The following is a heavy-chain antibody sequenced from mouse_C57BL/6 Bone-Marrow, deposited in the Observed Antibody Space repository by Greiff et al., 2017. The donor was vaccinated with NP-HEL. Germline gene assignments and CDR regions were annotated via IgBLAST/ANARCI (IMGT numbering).Heavy chain of an antibody. CDR3: TRGRYYSNYFDY. CDR2: ISSGGGYI. Sequence: EVQLVESGEGLVKPGGSLKLSCAASGFTFSSYAMSWVRQTPEKRLEWVAYISSGGGYIYYADTVKGRFTISRDNARNTLYLQMRSLKSEDTAMYYCTRGRYYSNYFDYWGQGTTLTVSS. V-gene: IGHV5-9-1*02. J-gene: IGHJ2*01. CDR1: GFTFSSYA. D-gene: IGHD2-5*01.